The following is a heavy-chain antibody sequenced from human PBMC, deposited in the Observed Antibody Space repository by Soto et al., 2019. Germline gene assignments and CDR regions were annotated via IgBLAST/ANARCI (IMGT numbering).Heavy chain of an antibody. D-gene: IGHD1-1*01. Sequence: QVQLVESGEGVVQPGRSLRLSCAASGFTFISYGMHWVRQAPGKGLQWVAFISYDGSDRYYEDSVKGRFTISRGNSKNTLYLQINSLRAEDTALYYCARATNYYYGMDVWGQGTTVTVSS. J-gene: IGHJ6*02. V-gene: IGHV3-33*05. CDR1: GFTFISYG. CDR2: ISYDGSDR. CDR3: ARATNYYYGMDV.